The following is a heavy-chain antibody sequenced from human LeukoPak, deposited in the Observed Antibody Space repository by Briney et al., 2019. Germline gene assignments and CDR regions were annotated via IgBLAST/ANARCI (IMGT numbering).Heavy chain of an antibody. CDR2: ISGSSRTI. D-gene: IGHD3-22*01. J-gene: IGHJ4*02. CDR1: GSTFSSYS. CDR3: ARRNYYDGSGYPGAVDN. Sequence: HPGGSLRLSCAASGSTFSSYSMNWVRQAPGKGLEWVSSISGSSRTIYYADSVKGRFTISRDNAKNSLYLQMNSLRAEDTALYYCARRNYYDGSGYPGAVDNWGQGTLVTVSS. V-gene: IGHV3-48*04.